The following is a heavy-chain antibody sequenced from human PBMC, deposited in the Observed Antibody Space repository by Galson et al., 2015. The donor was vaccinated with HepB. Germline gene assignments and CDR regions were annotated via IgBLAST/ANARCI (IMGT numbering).Heavy chain of an antibody. Sequence: SVKVSCKASGYTFTSYGISWVRQAPGQGLEWMGWISAYNGNTNYAQKLQGRVTMTTDTSTSTAYMELRSLRSDDTAVYYCARDQGGRNIVVVVAANNYYYYGMDVWGQGTTVTVSS. CDR3: ARDQGGRNIVVVVAANNYYYYGMDV. D-gene: IGHD2-15*01. CDR1: GYTFTSYG. J-gene: IGHJ6*02. V-gene: IGHV1-18*04. CDR2: ISAYNGNT.